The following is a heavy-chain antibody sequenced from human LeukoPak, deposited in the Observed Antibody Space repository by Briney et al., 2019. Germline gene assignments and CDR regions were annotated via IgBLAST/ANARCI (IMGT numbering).Heavy chain of an antibody. Sequence: PGGSLRLSCAASGFIFRNYAMSWVRQAPGKGLEWVSAITGSGDTTYYADSVKGRFTISRDNSKNTLYVEMNTLRAEDTAVYYCAKWGDYDILTCYYVSDFWGQGTLVTVSS. CDR2: ITGSGDTT. CDR1: GFIFRNYA. V-gene: IGHV3-23*01. D-gene: IGHD3-9*01. J-gene: IGHJ4*02. CDR3: AKWGDYDILTCYYVSDF.